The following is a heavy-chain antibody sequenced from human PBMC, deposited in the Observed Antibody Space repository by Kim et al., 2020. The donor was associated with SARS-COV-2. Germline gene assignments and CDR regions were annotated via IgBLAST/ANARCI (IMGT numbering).Heavy chain of an antibody. D-gene: IGHD7-27*01. CDR1: GGSISSYY. V-gene: IGHV4-59*01. Sequence: SETLSLTCTVSGGSISSYYWSWIRQPPGKGLEWIGYIYYSGSTNYNPSLKSRVTISVDTSKNQFSLKLSSVTAADTAVYYCARGNWGDPYYYGMDVWGQGTTVTVSS. CDR2: IYYSGST. CDR3: ARGNWGDPYYYGMDV. J-gene: IGHJ6*02.